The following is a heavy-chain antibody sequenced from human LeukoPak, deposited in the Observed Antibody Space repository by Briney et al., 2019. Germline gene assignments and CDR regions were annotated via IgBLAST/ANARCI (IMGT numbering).Heavy chain of an antibody. Sequence: PSETLSLTCTVSGGSISSSSYYWGWIRQPPGKGLEWIGSIYYSGSTYYNPSLKSRVTISVDTSKNQFSLKLSSVTAADTAVYYCARGPDYGDYYFDYWGQGTLVTVSS. CDR1: GGSISSSSYY. J-gene: IGHJ4*02. D-gene: IGHD4-17*01. V-gene: IGHV4-39*07. CDR3: ARGPDYGDYYFDY. CDR2: IYYSGST.